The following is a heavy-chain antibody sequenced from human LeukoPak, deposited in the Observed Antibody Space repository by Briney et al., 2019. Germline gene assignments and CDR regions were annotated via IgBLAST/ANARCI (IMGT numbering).Heavy chain of an antibody. D-gene: IGHD1-26*01. CDR1: GFTVSSNY. V-gene: IGHV3-7*01. J-gene: IGHJ4*02. CDR2: IKQDGSEK. Sequence: GGSLRLSCAASGFTVSSNYMSWVRQAPGKGLEWVANIKQDGSEKYYVDSVKGRFTISRDNAKNSLYLQMNSLRAEDTAVYYCARGPIVGAGRGSPRLLNFDYWGQGTLVTVSS. CDR3: ARGPIVGAGRGSPRLLNFDY.